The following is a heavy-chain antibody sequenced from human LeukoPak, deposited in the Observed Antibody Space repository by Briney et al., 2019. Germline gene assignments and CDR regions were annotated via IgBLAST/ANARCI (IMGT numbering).Heavy chain of an antibody. CDR1: GGSISSSSYY. CDR2: IYYSGST. V-gene: IGHV4-39*01. D-gene: IGHD2-2*01. CDR3: ARRARYCSSTSCYRDY. Sequence: SETLSLTCTVSGGSISSSSYYWGWIRQPPGKGLEWIGSIYYSGSTYYNPSLKSRVTISVDTSKNQFYLKLSSVTAADTAVYYCARRARYCSSTSCYRDYWGQGTLVTVSS. J-gene: IGHJ4*02.